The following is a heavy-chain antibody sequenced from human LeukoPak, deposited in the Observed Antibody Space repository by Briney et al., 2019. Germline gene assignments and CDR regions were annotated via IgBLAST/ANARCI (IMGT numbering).Heavy chain of an antibody. Sequence: SETLSLNCTVSGGSISSYYWSWLRQPPGKELEGLGNINYSGSTNYNPSLKSRVTISVDTSKNQFSLKLSSVTAADTAVYYCAREGTYYDILTGYYKVGYFDYWGRGTLVTVSS. D-gene: IGHD3-9*01. J-gene: IGHJ4*02. CDR2: INYSGST. CDR1: GGSISSYY. V-gene: IGHV4-59*01. CDR3: AREGTYYDILTGYYKVGYFDY.